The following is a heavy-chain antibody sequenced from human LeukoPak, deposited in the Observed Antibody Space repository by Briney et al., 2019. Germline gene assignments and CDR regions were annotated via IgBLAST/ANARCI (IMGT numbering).Heavy chain of an antibody. CDR3: AREAAAAVYYFDY. V-gene: IGHV3-11*04. J-gene: IGHJ4*02. D-gene: IGHD6-13*01. CDR1: GFTFSDYY. CDR2: ISSSGSTI. Sequence: GGSLRLSCAASGFTFSDYYMSWIRQAPGKGLEWVSYISSSGSTIYYADSVKGRFTISRDNSKNTLYLQMNSLRAEDTAVYYCAREAAAAVYYFDYWGQGTLVTVSS.